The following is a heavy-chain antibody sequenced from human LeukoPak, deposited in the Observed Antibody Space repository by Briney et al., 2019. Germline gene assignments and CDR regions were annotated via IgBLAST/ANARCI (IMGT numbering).Heavy chain of an antibody. J-gene: IGHJ4*02. CDR2: IYYSGST. D-gene: IGHD4-17*01. V-gene: IGHV4-39*01. CDR1: GGSISSSSYY. CDR3: ARHRTTVTTALI. Sequence: SETLSLTCTVSGGSISSSSYYWGWIRQPPGKGLEWIGSIYYSGSTYYNPSLKSRVTISVDTSKDQFSLKLSSVTAADTAVYYCARHRTTVTTALIWGQGTMVTVSS.